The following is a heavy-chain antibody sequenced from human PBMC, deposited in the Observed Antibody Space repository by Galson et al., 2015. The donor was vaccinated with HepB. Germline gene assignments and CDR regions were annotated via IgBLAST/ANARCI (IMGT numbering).Heavy chain of an antibody. J-gene: IGHJ4*02. V-gene: IGHV1-69*04. CDR1: GGTFSSYA. D-gene: IGHD4-17*01. CDR3: ARDVYDYGVGGYFDY. Sequence: SVKVSCKASGGTFSSYAISWVRQAPGQGLEWMGRIIPILGIANYAQKFQGRVTITADKSTSTAYMELSSLRSEDTAVYYCARDVYDYGVGGYFDYWGQGTLVTVSS. CDR2: IIPILGIA.